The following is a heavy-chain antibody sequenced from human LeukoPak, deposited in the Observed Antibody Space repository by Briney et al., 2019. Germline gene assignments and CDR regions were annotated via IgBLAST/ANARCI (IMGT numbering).Heavy chain of an antibody. D-gene: IGHD3-22*01. J-gene: IGHJ4*02. Sequence: PSETLSLTCAVSGGSISSYYWSWIRQPPGKGLEWIGYIYYSGSTNYNPSLKSRVTISVDTSKNQFSLKLSSVTAADTAVYYCARATYDSSGYYSDVWGQGTLVTVSS. V-gene: IGHV4-59*01. CDR1: GGSISSYY. CDR2: IYYSGST. CDR3: ARATYDSSGYYSDV.